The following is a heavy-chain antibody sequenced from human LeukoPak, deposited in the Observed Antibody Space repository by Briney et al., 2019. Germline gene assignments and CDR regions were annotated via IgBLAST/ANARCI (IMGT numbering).Heavy chain of an antibody. V-gene: IGHV1-2*02. CDR1: GYTFTGYY. Sequence: ASVKVSCKASGYTFTGYYMHWVRQAPGQGLEWVGWINPNSGGTKFAQKFQDRVTMTRDTSISTAYMELSRLRYDDTAIYYCARVYTLTTLFDYWGQGTLVTVSS. D-gene: IGHD4-17*01. CDR2: INPNSGGT. CDR3: ARVYTLTTLFDY. J-gene: IGHJ4*02.